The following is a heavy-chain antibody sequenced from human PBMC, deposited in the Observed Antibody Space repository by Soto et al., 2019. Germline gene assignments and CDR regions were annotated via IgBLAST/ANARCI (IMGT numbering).Heavy chain of an antibody. J-gene: IGHJ4*02. CDR1: GFTFSNAW. V-gene: IGHV3-15*01. Sequence: EVQLVESGGGLVKPGGSLRLSCAASGFTFSNAWMSWVRQAPGKGLEWVGRIKSKTDGGTTDYAAPVKGRFTISRDDSKNTLYLQMNSLKTEDTAVYYCTTDLWNDYGDYYFDYWGQGTLVTVSS. D-gene: IGHD4-17*01. CDR3: TTDLWNDYGDYYFDY. CDR2: IKSKTDGGTT.